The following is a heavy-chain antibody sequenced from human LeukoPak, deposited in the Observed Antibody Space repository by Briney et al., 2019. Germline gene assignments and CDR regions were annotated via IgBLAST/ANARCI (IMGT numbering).Heavy chain of an antibody. CDR2: ISGSGGST. D-gene: IGHD6-19*01. J-gene: IGHJ3*02. Sequence: PGGSLRLSCAASGFTFSSYAMSWVRQAPGKGLEWVSAISGSGGSTYYADSVKGRFTISRDNSKNTLYLQMNSLRAEDTAVYYCAEGLEQWLVPAAFDIWGQGTMVTVSS. CDR3: AEGLEQWLVPAAFDI. V-gene: IGHV3-23*01. CDR1: GFTFSSYA.